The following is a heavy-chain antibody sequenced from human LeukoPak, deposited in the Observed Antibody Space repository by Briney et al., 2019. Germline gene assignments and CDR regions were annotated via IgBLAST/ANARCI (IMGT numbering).Heavy chain of an antibody. V-gene: IGHV4-61*02. CDR3: ARGGSGWNYYYYYMDV. CDR2: IYTSGST. CDR1: GGSISSGSYF. D-gene: IGHD6-19*01. J-gene: IGHJ6*03. Sequence: SETLSLTCTVSGGSISSGSYFWSWIRQPAGKGLEWIGRIYTSGSTNYNPSLKSRVTISVDTSKNQFSLKLSSVTAADTAVYYCARGGSGWNYYYYYMDVWGNGTTVTISS.